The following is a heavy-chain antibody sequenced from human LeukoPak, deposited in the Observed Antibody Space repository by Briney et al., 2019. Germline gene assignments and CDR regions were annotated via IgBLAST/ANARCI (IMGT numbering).Heavy chain of an antibody. CDR3: ATETNGRHYDY. V-gene: IGHV3-21*06. Sequence: GGSLRLSCTASGLTSSTSGFNLVRQAPGKGLEWVASIGPTGSDRYHADSIKGRFTISRDNANNFLYLQMNSLRAEDTAVYYCATETNGRHYDYWGQGTLLTVSS. J-gene: IGHJ4*02. D-gene: IGHD1-14*01. CDR1: GLTSSTSG. CDR2: IGPTGSDR.